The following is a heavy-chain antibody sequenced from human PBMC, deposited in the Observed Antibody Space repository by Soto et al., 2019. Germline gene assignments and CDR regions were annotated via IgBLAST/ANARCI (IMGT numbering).Heavy chain of an antibody. Sequence: PGGSLILSCAASGFTFDDYAMHWVRQAPGKGLEWVSGISWNSGSIGYADSVKGRFTISRDDAKNSLYLQMNSLRAEDTALYYCAKDKGEFGELISGTYFDYWGQGTLVTVSS. CDR3: AKDKGEFGELISGTYFDY. CDR2: ISWNSGSI. D-gene: IGHD3-10*01. CDR1: GFTFDDYA. J-gene: IGHJ4*02. V-gene: IGHV3-9*01.